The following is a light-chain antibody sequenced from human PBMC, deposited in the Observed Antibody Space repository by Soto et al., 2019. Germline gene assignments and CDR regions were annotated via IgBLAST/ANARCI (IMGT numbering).Light chain of an antibody. J-gene: IGKJ5*01. CDR3: QQLKSYPLT. Sequence: AIQLTQSPSSLSASVGDRVSITCRASQGISSALAWDQHKPGKPPKILIYDASSLQSGVPSRFSGRESGTECTLTISSLQPEDFATYYCQQLKSYPLTFGQGTRLEIK. CDR2: DAS. CDR1: QGISSA. V-gene: IGKV1-13*02.